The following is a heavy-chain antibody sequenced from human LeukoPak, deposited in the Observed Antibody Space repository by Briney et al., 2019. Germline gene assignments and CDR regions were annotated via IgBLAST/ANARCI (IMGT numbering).Heavy chain of an antibody. CDR2: ISAYNGNT. Sequence: ASVKVSCKASGGTFSSYAISWVRQAPGQGLEWMGWISAYNGNTNYAQKLQGRVTMTTDTSTSTAYMELRSLRSDDTAVYYCARGVSRHSSLGYWGQGTLVTVSS. J-gene: IGHJ4*02. CDR1: GGTFSSYA. D-gene: IGHD4-11*01. V-gene: IGHV1-18*01. CDR3: ARGVSRHSSLGY.